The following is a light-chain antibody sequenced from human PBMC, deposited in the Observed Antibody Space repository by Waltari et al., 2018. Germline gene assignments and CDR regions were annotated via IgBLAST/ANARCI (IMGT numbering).Light chain of an antibody. CDR3: SSYISSGAWV. CDR2: DVT. Sequence: QSALTQPASVSGSPGQSITISCSGSSSDIGTYDYVSWYQQHPGKAPKLLISDVTKRPYGVSDRLSGSRSGSTASLTISGLQAEDEADYYCSSYISSGAWVFGGGTKLTVL. J-gene: IGLJ3*02. CDR1: SSDIGTYDY. V-gene: IGLV2-14*01.